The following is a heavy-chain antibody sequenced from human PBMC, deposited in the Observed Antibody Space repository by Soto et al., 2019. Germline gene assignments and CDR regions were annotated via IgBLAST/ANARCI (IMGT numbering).Heavy chain of an antibody. V-gene: IGHV6-1*01. CDR3: ARDPTYRYSSSYYFDY. CDR2: TYYRSKWYN. J-gene: IGHJ4*02. D-gene: IGHD6-6*01. Sequence: SQTLSLTCAISGDSVSSNSAAWNWIRQSPSRGLEWLGRTYYRSKWYNDYAVSVKSRITINPDTSKNQFSLQLNSVTPEDTAVYYCARDPTYRYSSSYYFDYWGQGTRVTVSS. CDR1: GDSVSSNSAA.